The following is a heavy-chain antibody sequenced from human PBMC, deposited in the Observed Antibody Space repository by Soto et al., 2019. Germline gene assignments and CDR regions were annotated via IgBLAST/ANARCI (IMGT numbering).Heavy chain of an antibody. CDR1: GFSVSATS. J-gene: IGHJ4*02. D-gene: IGHD5-18*01. Sequence: LRLSCVVSGFSVSATSIFCVRQATGKGLEWVSLMHRGGTTDNADSVKGRFTNSRDKSKNTLYLHMNGLRVEDTAVYYCAGVNTTLVDHFDCWGQGTLVTVSS. V-gene: IGHV3-53*01. CDR2: MHRGGTT. CDR3: AGVNTTLVDHFDC.